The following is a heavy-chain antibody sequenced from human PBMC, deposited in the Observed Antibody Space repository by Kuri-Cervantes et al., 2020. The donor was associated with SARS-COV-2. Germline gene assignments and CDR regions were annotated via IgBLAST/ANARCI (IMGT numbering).Heavy chain of an antibody. D-gene: IGHD3-3*01. CDR1: GYTFSNYG. CDR2: ISAYNGHT. CDR3: ARDQLSFTIFGVVITYFDY. J-gene: IGHJ4*02. V-gene: IGHV1-18*01. Sequence: ASVKVSCKASGYTFSNYGISWVRQAPGQGLEWMGWISAYNGHTNYAQKLQGRVTMTTDTSTSTAYMELRGLRSDDTAVYYCARDQLSFTIFGVVITYFDYWGQGTLVTVSS.